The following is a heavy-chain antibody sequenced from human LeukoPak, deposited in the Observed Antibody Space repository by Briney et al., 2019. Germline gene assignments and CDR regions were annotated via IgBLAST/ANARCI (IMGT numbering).Heavy chain of an antibody. Sequence: GGSLRLSCAASGFTFSSYSMNWVRQAPGKGLEWVSSISTSSSYIYSADSVKGRFTISRDNAKNSLYLQMSSLRAEDTAVYYCAREVGRYFDYWGQGTLVTVSS. CDR3: AREVGRYFDY. CDR1: GFTFSSYS. J-gene: IGHJ4*02. CDR2: ISTSSSYI. V-gene: IGHV3-21*01.